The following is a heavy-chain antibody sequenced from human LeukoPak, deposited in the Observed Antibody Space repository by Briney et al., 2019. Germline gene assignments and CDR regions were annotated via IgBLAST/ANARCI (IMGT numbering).Heavy chain of an antibody. CDR1: GFTFSSYA. V-gene: IGHV3-23*01. D-gene: IGHD3-9*01. CDR2: ISGSGDST. CDR3: AKCSRDYDILTGTADAFHI. Sequence: PGGSLRLSCAASGFTFSSYAMSWVRQAPGKGLEWVSAISGSGDSTYYADSVKGRFTISRDNSKNTLYLQMNSLRAEDTAVYYCAKCSRDYDILTGTADAFHIWGQGTMVTVSS. J-gene: IGHJ3*02.